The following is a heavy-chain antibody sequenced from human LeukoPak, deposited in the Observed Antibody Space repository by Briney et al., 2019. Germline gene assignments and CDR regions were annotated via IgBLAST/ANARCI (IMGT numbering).Heavy chain of an antibody. CDR1: GYTFTDYY. CDR2: ISAYNGNK. J-gene: IGHJ4*02. Sequence: ASVTVSFKASGYTFTDYYMHWVRQAPGQGVEWVGWISAYNGNKNYAQKLQGRVTMTTDTSTSTAYMELRSLRSDDTAVYYCARPGVPGIAVAGLYYFDYWGQGTLVTVSS. D-gene: IGHD6-19*01. V-gene: IGHV1-18*04. CDR3: ARPGVPGIAVAGLYYFDY.